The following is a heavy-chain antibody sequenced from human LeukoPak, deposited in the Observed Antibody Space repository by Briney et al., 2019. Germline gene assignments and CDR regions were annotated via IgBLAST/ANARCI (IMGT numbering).Heavy chain of an antibody. J-gene: IGHJ4*02. CDR2: IYYSGST. CDR1: GGSISSSSYY. D-gene: IGHD5-18*01. Sequence: PSETLSLTCTVSGGSISSSSYYWGWIRQPPGKGLECIGSIYYSGSTYYNPSLKSRVTISVDTSKNQFSLKLSSVTAADTAVYYCARVPGLPYSYGPGGDFDYWGQGTLVTVSS. CDR3: ARVPGLPYSYGPGGDFDY. V-gene: IGHV4-39*07.